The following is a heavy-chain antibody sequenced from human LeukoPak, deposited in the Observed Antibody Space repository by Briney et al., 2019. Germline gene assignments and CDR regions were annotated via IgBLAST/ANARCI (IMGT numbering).Heavy chain of an antibody. CDR1: GFTFSSYG. J-gene: IGHJ4*02. V-gene: IGHV3-30*03. CDR3: RTGSGMGTFDY. Sequence: GGSLRLSCAASGFTFSSYGMHWVRQAPGKGLEWVAVISYDGSNKYYADSVKGRFTISRDNSKNTLYLQMSSLRAEDTAVYYCRTGSGMGTFDYWGQGTLVTVSS. D-gene: IGHD3-10*01. CDR2: ISYDGSNK.